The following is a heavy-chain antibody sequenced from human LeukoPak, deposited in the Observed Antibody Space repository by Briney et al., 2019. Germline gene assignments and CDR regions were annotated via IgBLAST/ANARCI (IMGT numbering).Heavy chain of an antibody. CDR3: ARGADYYYGMDV. Sequence: SVKVSCKASGGTFSSYAISWVRQAPGQGLEWMGGIIPIFGTANYAQKFQGRVMITADESTSTAYMELSSLRSEDTAVYYCARGADYYYGMDVWGKGTTVTVSS. CDR2: IIPIFGTA. V-gene: IGHV1-69*13. J-gene: IGHJ6*04. CDR1: GGTFSSYA.